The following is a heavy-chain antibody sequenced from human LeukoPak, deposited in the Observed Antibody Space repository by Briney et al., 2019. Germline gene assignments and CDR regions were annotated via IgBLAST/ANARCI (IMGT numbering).Heavy chain of an antibody. D-gene: IGHD6-19*01. V-gene: IGHV3-23*01. Sequence: GGSLRLSCAASGFTFSGYAMSWVRQAPGKGLEWVSAISGSGGATYYADSVKGRFTISRDNSENTLYLQMNSLRAEDTAVYYCAKDTSGWYGTPLDYWGQGTLVTVSS. CDR3: AKDTSGWYGTPLDY. CDR1: GFTFSGYA. J-gene: IGHJ4*02. CDR2: ISGSGGAT.